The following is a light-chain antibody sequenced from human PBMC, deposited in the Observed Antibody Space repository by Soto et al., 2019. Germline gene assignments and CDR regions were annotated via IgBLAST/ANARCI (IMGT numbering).Light chain of an antibody. J-gene: IGKJ5*01. Sequence: DIVMTQSPATLSVAPGERVTFSCRASQGVSRKLAWYQHKPGQAPRLLISGASTGATGIPARFSGSGSGTDFTLTISSLEPEDFAIYYCQQRQYWPPITFGQGTRLEIK. CDR3: QQRQYWPPIT. V-gene: IGKV3-15*01. CDR1: QGVSRK. CDR2: GAS.